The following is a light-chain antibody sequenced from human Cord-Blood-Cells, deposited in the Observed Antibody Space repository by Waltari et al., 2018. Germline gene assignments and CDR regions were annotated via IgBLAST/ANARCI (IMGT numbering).Light chain of an antibody. CDR1: QSISSY. J-gene: IGKJ3*01. CDR3: QQSYSTPFT. V-gene: IGKV1-39*01. Sequence: DIPMTHSPSSLPASVGHRATITCRASQSISSYLNWYQQKPGKAPKLLIYAASSLQSGVPSRFSGSGSGTDFTLTISSLQPEDFATYYCQQSYSTPFTFGPGTKVDIK. CDR2: AAS.